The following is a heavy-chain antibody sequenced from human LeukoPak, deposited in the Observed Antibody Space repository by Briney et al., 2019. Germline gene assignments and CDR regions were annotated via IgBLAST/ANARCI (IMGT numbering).Heavy chain of an antibody. CDR2: INPTSGGT. V-gene: IGHV1-2*02. CDR3: AREGIAEPDTNWFDP. CDR1: GYTFTAYY. Sequence: ASVKVSCTPSGYTFTAYYLHWVRQAPGQGLEWMGWINPTSGGTHYAQKFQGRVTMTRDTSISTAYMELSRLTSDDTAVYYCAREGIAEPDTNWFDPWGQGTLVTVSS. D-gene: IGHD6-13*01. J-gene: IGHJ5*02.